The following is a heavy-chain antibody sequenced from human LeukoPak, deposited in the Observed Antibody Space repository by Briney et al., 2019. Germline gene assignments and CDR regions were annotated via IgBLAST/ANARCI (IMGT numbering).Heavy chain of an antibody. J-gene: IGHJ5*02. CDR1: GGSISSSSYY. D-gene: IGHD6-19*01. CDR3: ARAFTGYSSGWYKGYLNWFDP. CDR2: IYYSGST. V-gene: IGHV4-39*01. Sequence: SSETLSLTCTVSGGSISSSSYYWGWIRQPPGKGLEWIGSIYYSGSTYYNPSLKSRVTISVDTSKNQFSLKLSSVTAADTAVYYCARAFTGYSSGWYKGYLNWFDPWGQGTLVTVSS.